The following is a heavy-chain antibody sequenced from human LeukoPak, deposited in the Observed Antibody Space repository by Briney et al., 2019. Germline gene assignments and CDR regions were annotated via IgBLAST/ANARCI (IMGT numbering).Heavy chain of an antibody. J-gene: IGHJ4*02. Sequence: GGSLRLSCAASGFSFRKYFMSWARQAPGKGLEWVATISNDASATTYGDSVWGRVTISRGNAQNSVFLQMHSLRAGDTAVYYCASSFTPYYYDVWGQGILVTVSS. CDR1: GFSFRKYF. D-gene: IGHD2-15*01. CDR3: ASSFTPYYYDV. CDR2: ISNDASAT. V-gene: IGHV3-7*01.